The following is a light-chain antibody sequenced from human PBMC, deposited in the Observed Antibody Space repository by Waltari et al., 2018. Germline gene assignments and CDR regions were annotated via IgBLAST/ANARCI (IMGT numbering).Light chain of an antibody. CDR1: NIGSKN. CDR3: HVWDTSTAEV. Sequence: SYELTQPLSVSVALGQTARITCGGNNIGSKNVHWYQQKPGQAPVLVMYRDVNRPSGIPERLSGSNSGNTATLTISRAQAGDEADYYCHVWDTSTAEVFGGGTKLTVL. CDR2: RDV. J-gene: IGLJ2*01. V-gene: IGLV3-9*01.